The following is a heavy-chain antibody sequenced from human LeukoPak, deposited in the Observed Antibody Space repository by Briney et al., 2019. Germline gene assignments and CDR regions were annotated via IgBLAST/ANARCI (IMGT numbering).Heavy chain of an antibody. V-gene: IGHV4-34*01. J-gene: IGHJ4*02. D-gene: IGHD2-15*01. CDR3: ARKVYFPKGYCSGGSCYPFDY. Sequence: ASETLSLTCAVYGGSFSGYYWSWIRQPPGKGLEWIGEINHSGSSNYNPSLKSRVTISVDTSKNQFSLKLSSVTAADTAVYYCARKVYFPKGYCSGGSCYPFDYWGQGTLVTVSS. CDR1: GGSFSGYY. CDR2: INHSGSS.